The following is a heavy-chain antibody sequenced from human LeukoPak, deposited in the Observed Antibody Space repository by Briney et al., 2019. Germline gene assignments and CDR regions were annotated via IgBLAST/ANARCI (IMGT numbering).Heavy chain of an antibody. D-gene: IGHD6-19*01. V-gene: IGHV1-69*04. J-gene: IGHJ4*02. CDR3: ATYSSGWSDY. Sequence: SVKVSCKASGGTFSIYAISWVRQDPGQGLGWMGRIIPILGIANYTQKFQGRVTITADKSTSTAYMELSSLRSEDTAVYYCATYSSGWSDYWGQGTLVTVSP. CDR1: GGTFSIYA. CDR2: IIPILGIA.